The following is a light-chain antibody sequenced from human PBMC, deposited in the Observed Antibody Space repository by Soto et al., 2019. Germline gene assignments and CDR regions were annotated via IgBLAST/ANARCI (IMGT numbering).Light chain of an antibody. V-gene: IGLV1-40*01. J-gene: IGLJ2*01. Sequence: QSVLTQPPSVSGAPGQTVTISCTGSSSDIGADYHVHWYQQLPGSAPKLLIDGDTNRPSGVSYRFSGSKSGISASLTISWLQAEDEAHYYCQSYNIILSGSEVLFGGGTKLTFI. CDR3: QSYNIILSGSEVL. CDR2: GDT. CDR1: SSDIGADYH.